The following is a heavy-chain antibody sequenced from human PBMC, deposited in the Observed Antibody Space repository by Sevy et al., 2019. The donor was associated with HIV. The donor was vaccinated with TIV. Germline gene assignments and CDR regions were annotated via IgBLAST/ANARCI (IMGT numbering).Heavy chain of an antibody. CDR2: ISYEGTET. Sequence: GGSLRLSCAASGFAFSTHAMHWVRQAPGKGPEWVAGISYEGTETFYAASVEGRFTISRDNSKNMLSLQINSLRPEDTAVNYCARDGGYSIKWYPLYWGHGTLVTVSS. J-gene: IGHJ4*01. D-gene: IGHD1-26*01. V-gene: IGHV3-30-3*01. CDR1: GFAFSTHA. CDR3: ARDGGYSIKWYPLY.